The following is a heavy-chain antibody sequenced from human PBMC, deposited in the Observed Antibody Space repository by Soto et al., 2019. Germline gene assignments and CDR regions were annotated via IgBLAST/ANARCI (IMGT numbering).Heavy chain of an antibody. Sequence: SETLSLTCTVSGGSIRDYYWSWIRQPPGKGLEWIGNFYYSGSTNYNASLKSRVTISVDTSKNQFSLKLTSVTAADTAVYFCARGRGFGGGASCRGYFEDWVQGTLVT. CDR2: FYYSGST. D-gene: IGHD2-15*01. J-gene: IGHJ4*02. CDR3: ARGRGFGGGASCRGYFED. CDR1: GGSIRDYY. V-gene: IGHV4-59*13.